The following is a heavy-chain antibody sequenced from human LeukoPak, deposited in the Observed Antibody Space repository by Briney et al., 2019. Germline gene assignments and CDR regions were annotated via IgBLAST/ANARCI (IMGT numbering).Heavy chain of an antibody. CDR2: IKQDGSEK. J-gene: IGHJ4*02. CDR3: ARDLSRSFSMIRGLIQHREFDF. D-gene: IGHD3-10*01. Sequence: GGSLRLSCAASGFTFSTYWMSWVRQAPGKGLEWVANIKQDGSEKYYVDSVKGRFTISKDNAKNSLFLQMNSLRAEDTAVYYCARDLSRSFSMIRGLIQHREFDFWGRRTLVTVSS. CDR1: GFTFSTYW. V-gene: IGHV3-7*01.